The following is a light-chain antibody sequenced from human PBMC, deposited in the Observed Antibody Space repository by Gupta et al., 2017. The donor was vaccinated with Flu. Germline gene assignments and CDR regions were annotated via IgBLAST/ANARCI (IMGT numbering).Light chain of an antibody. Sequence: QSALTQPASVSGSPGQSITISCTGTSSDVGGYNYVSWYQQHPGKAPKLMIYEVSNRPSGGSNRFSGSKSGNTASLTISGLQAEDEADYYCSSYTSSSTLAFYVFGTGTKVTVL. CDR2: EVS. CDR3: SSYTSSSTLAFYV. J-gene: IGLJ1*01. CDR1: SSDVGGYNY. V-gene: IGLV2-14*01.